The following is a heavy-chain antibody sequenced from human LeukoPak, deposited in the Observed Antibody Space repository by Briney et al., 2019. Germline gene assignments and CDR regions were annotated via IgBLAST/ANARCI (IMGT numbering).Heavy chain of an antibody. D-gene: IGHD3-9*01. Sequence: PSGTLSLTCAVSGGSISSSNWWSWVRQPPGKGLEWIGEIYHSGSTNYNPSLKSRVTISVDKSKNQFSLKLSSVTAADTAVYYCARESQSVAYDILTGSGYYGMDVWGKGTTVTVSS. CDR3: ARESQSVAYDILTGSGYYGMDV. CDR2: IYHSGST. J-gene: IGHJ6*04. CDR1: GGSISSSNW. V-gene: IGHV4-4*02.